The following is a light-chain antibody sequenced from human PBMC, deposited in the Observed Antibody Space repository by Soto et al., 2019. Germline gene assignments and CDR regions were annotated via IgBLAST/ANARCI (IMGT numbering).Light chain of an antibody. J-gene: IGKJ2*01. CDR3: LSYDSYSYT. CDR2: KAS. V-gene: IGKV1-5*03. Sequence: DIQMTQSPSTLSASVGDRVTITCRASQNIDISLAWYQQKPGKAPNLLIYKASILESGVPSRFSGSGSGTEFPLTISSLQPDDFATYFCLSYDSYSYTFGQGTNLQIK. CDR1: QNIDIS.